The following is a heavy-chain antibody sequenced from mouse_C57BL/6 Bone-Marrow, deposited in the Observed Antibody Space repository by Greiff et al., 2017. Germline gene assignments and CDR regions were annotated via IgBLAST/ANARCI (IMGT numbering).Heavy chain of an antibody. V-gene: IGHV14-2*01. CDR1: GFNINDYY. D-gene: IGHD1-1*01. Sequence: EVNVVESGAELVKPGASVKLSCTASGFNINDYYMHWVKQRTEQGLEWIGRIDPEDGEPKYAPKFQGKATITADTSSNTAYLQLSSLTSEDTAVYYCARSHYYGSPAWFAYWGQGTLVTVSA. CDR2: IDPEDGEP. J-gene: IGHJ3*01. CDR3: ARSHYYGSPAWFAY.